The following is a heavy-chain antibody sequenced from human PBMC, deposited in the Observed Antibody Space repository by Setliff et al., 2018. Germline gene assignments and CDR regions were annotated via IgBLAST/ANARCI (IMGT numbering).Heavy chain of an antibody. V-gene: IGHV3-7*01. Sequence: GGSLRLSCAASGFSFSNCWMSWVRQAPGKGLEWLASINPHASEKYYVDSVKGRFTISRDNAKNSLNLQMDSLRADDTAVYYCVRGRTTYYFDYWGQGTLVTVSS. CDR2: INPHASEK. CDR3: VRGRTTYYFDY. J-gene: IGHJ4*02. D-gene: IGHD4-4*01. CDR1: GFSFSNCW.